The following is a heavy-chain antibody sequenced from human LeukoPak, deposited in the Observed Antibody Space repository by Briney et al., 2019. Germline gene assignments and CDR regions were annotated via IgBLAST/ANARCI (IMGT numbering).Heavy chain of an antibody. V-gene: IGHV3-73*01. CDR1: GFQLSDSF. CDR2: IRSKGNTYAT. Sequence: GSLRLSFATPGFQLSDSFMRWVRPASGKGLEWVARIRSKGNTYATAYAASVKGRFSISRDDSKNTAYLQMNSLKTEDTAFYYCTGASAMYWGQGTLVTVSS. CDR3: TGASAMY. J-gene: IGHJ4*02.